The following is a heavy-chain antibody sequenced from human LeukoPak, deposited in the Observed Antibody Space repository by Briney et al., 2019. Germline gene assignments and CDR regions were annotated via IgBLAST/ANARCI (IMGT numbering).Heavy chain of an antibody. V-gene: IGHV4-39*01. J-gene: IGHJ4*02. D-gene: IGHD2-2*01. Sequence: SETLSLTCTVSGGSVSSNNYYWGWIRQPPGKGLEWIGSIYDSGSTYYNPSLKSRVTISVDKSKNQFSLRLSSVTAADTAVYYCARHGNIVIVPAALGFDFWGQGTLVTVSS. CDR2: IYDSGST. CDR3: ARHGNIVIVPAALGFDF. CDR1: GGSVSSNNYY.